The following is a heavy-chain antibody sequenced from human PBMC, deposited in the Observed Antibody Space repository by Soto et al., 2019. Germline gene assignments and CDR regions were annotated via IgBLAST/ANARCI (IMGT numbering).Heavy chain of an antibody. CDR2: INPSGGST. Sequence: SVKVCCKSSGYGLASYYRRCVRQAPGQGLEWMGIINPSGGSTSYAQKFQGRVTMTRDTSTSTVYMELSSLRSEDTAVYYCARDFTTIAVAGTDYFDYWGQGTLVTVSS. V-gene: IGHV1-46*01. CDR3: ARDFTTIAVAGTDYFDY. J-gene: IGHJ4*02. D-gene: IGHD6-19*01. CDR1: GYGLASYY.